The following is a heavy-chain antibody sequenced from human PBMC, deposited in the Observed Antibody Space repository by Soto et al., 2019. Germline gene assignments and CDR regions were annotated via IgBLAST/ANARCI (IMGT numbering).Heavy chain of an antibody. V-gene: IGHV3-21*01. CDR1: GFTFNSYS. Sequence: PGGSLRLSCAASGFTFNSYSMNWVRQAPGKGLEWVSSISSSSTYIYYADSVKGRFTISRDNAKNSLYLQMDSLRAEETAVYYCASDSGGNSAFDYWGQGTLVTVSS. J-gene: IGHJ4*02. CDR2: ISSSSTYI. CDR3: ASDSGGNSAFDY. D-gene: IGHD2-21*02.